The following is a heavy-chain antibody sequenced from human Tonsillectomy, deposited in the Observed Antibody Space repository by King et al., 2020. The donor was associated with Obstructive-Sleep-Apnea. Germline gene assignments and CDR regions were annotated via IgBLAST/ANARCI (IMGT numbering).Heavy chain of an antibody. J-gene: IGHJ4*02. CDR1: GFTFSSYA. CDR2: IRGSGGCT. CDR3: AKGTNWNYGGDFDY. D-gene: IGHD1-7*01. V-gene: IGHV3-23*04. Sequence: VQLVESGGGLVQPGGSLRLSCAASGFTFSSYAMSWVRPAPGKGRGWVSAIRGSGGCTYYPDSVKGRFTISRDNSKKQLYLQMNSLRAEDTAVYYCAKGTNWNYGGDFDYWGQGTLVTVSS.